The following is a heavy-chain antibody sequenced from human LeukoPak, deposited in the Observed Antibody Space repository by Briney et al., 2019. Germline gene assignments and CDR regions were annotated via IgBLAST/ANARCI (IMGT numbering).Heavy chain of an antibody. V-gene: IGHV3-23*01. CDR1: GFTFTSYA. CDR3: AKRTPYSSGSYYFDY. Sequence: GGSLRLSCAASGFTFTSYAMSWVRQAPGKGLEWVSAISGSGGTTNYADSVKGRLTISRDNSQNTLYLQMNSLRAEDTAVYYCAKRTPYSSGSYYFDYWGQGTLVTVSS. D-gene: IGHD3-22*01. CDR2: ISGSGGTT. J-gene: IGHJ4*02.